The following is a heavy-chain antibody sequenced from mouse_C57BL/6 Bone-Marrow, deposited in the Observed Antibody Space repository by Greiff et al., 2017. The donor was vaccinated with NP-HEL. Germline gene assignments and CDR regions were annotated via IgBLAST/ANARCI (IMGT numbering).Heavy chain of an antibody. V-gene: IGHV1-69*01. J-gene: IGHJ2*01. CDR3: AREGITTGFDY. CDR2: IDPSDGYT. CDR1: GYTFTSYW. Sequence: QVQLQQPGAELVMPGASVKLSCKASGYTFTSYWMHWVKQRPGQGLEWIGEIDPSDGYTNYNQKFTGKSTLTVDKSSSTAYMQLSSLTSEDSAVYYCAREGITTGFDYWGQGTTLTVSS. D-gene: IGHD2-4*01.